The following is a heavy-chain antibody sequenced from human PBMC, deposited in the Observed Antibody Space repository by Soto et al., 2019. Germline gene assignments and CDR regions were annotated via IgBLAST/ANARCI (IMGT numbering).Heavy chain of an antibody. CDR3: ARDFGSSWYGYYYYGMDV. V-gene: IGHV3-30-3*01. J-gene: IGHJ6*02. D-gene: IGHD6-13*01. Sequence: GWSLRLSCAASGFTFSSYAMHWVLQAPGKGLEWVAVISYDGSDKYYADSVKGGFTISRDNSKNTLYLQMNSLRAEDTAVYYCARDFGSSWYGYYYYGMDVWGQGTTVTVSS. CDR2: ISYDGSDK. CDR1: GFTFSSYA.